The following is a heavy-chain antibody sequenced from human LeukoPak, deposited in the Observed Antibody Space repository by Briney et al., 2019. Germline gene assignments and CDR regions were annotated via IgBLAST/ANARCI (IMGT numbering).Heavy chain of an antibody. CDR3: AREEYGFDP. V-gene: IGHV1-2*02. CDR1: GYTFTGYY. J-gene: IGHJ5*02. D-gene: IGHD2-2*01. Sequence: ASVKVSCKASGYTFTGYYMHWVREAPGRVLEWMGWINPKSGGTNYAQKFQGRVTMTRDTSIHTAYMELSRLRSDDAAVYYCAREEYGFDPWGQGTLVTVSS. CDR2: INPKSGGT.